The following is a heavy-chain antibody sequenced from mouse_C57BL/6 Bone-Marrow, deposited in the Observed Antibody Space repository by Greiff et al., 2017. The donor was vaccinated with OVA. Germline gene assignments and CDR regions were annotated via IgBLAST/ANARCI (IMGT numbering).Heavy chain of an antibody. CDR1: GYTFTSYW. CDR2: IDPSDSYN. Sequence: VKLQQPGAELVKPGASVKLSCKASGYTFTSYWMQWVKQRPGQGLEWIGEIDPSDSYNNYNQKFKGKATLTVDTSSSTAYMQLSSLTSEDSAVYYCARSCLFWFAYWCQGTLVTVSA. CDR3: ARSCLFWFAY. J-gene: IGHJ3*01. V-gene: IGHV1-50*01.